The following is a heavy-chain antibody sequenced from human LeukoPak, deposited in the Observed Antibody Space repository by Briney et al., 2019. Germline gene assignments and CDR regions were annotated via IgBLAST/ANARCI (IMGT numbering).Heavy chain of an antibody. CDR1: GFTFSSYE. CDR3: ARDTSGWSLGY. D-gene: IGHD6-19*01. J-gene: IGHJ4*02. V-gene: IGHV3-48*03. CDR2: ITDSGKTK. Sequence: PGGSLRLSCAASGFTFSSYEMNWVRQAPGKGLEWISYITDSGKTKSYADSVKGRFTISRDNAKNSLFLQMNSLRVEDTAVYYRARDTSGWSLGYWGQGTLITVSS.